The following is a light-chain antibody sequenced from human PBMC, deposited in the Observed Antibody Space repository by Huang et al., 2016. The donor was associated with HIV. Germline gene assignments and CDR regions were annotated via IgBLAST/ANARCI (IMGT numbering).Light chain of an antibody. CDR1: QSVSYNSDSESS. J-gene: IGKJ1*01. V-gene: IGKV4-1*01. CDR2: WAS. Sequence: DIVMTQSPDFLAVPLGERATINCKSSQSVSYNSDSESSVAGFHQKPGQSPKLLIYWASTRESGVPDRFSGSGSGTDFTLTISSLQAEDVGVYYCQQYHSDLWTFGQGTRVEIK. CDR3: QQYHSDLWT.